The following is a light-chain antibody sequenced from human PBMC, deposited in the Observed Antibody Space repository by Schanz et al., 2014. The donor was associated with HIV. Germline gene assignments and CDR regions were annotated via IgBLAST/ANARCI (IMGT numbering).Light chain of an antibody. J-gene: IGKJ4*01. CDR3: QYFGNSGGT. CDR2: ATS. Sequence: EIVLTQSPGSLSLSPGGRATLSSGASQSLSSSYLAWYQQKRDQPPRLVIYATSTRAAGIPDRFSGTGSGTDFTLTISRLEPEDFAVYFCQYFGNSGGTFGGGTKVEIK. V-gene: IGKV3-20*01. CDR1: QSLSSSY.